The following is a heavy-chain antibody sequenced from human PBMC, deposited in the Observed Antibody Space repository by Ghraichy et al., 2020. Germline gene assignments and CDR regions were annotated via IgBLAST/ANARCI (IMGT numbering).Heavy chain of an antibody. CDR1: GGSLTSDH. CDR3: ARGGFSGGSYYSD. CDR2: VLYRGDT. J-gene: IGHJ4*02. V-gene: IGHV4-59*01. Sequence: ETLSLTCSVSGGSLTSDHWGWIRQPLGQGLEWIGYVLYRGDTHYNPSLESRVRMSVDMARSQFSLRVTSVTAADTAVYYCARGGFSGGSYYSDWGQGVLVTVSS. D-gene: IGHD2-15*01.